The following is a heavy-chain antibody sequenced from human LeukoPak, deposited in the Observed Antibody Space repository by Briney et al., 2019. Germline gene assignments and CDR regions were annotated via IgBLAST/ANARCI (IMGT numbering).Heavy chain of an antibody. Sequence: SETLSLTCTVSGGSISSYYWSWIRLPAGKGLEWIGRIYTSGSTNYNPSLKSRVTISVDKSKNQFSLKLSSVTAADTAVYYCARAGSIAAAADWGQGTLVTVSS. J-gene: IGHJ4*02. CDR3: ARAGSIAAAAD. V-gene: IGHV4-4*07. D-gene: IGHD6-13*01. CDR2: IYTSGST. CDR1: GGSISSYY.